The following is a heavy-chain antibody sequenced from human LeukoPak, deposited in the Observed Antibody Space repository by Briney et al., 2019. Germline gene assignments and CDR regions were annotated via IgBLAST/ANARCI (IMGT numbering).Heavy chain of an antibody. CDR3: ARARWGYDSSGYLGANYYFDY. CDR2: IYYSGST. J-gene: IGHJ4*02. CDR1: GGSISSGSYY. Sequence: SETLSLTCTVSGGSISSGSYYWSWIRQPPGKGLEWIGYIYYSGSTNYNPSLKSRVTISVDTSKNQFSLKLSSVTAADTAVYYCARARWGYDSSGYLGANYYFDYWGQGTLVTVSS. D-gene: IGHD3-22*01. V-gene: IGHV4-61*01.